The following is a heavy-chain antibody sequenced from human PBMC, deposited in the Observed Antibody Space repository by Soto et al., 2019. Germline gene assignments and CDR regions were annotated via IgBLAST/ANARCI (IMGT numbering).Heavy chain of an antibody. D-gene: IGHD3-3*01. V-gene: IGHV5-10-1*01. Sequence: GESLKISRKGSGYSFTSYWSSWVSKMHGKGLEWMGRIDPSDSYTNYSPSFQGHVTISADKSISTAYLQWSSLKASDTAMYYCARLRFLEPTGFFAPWGQGTPVTVSS. CDR3: ARLRFLEPTGFFAP. J-gene: IGHJ5*02. CDR2: IDPSDSYT. CDR1: GYSFTSYW.